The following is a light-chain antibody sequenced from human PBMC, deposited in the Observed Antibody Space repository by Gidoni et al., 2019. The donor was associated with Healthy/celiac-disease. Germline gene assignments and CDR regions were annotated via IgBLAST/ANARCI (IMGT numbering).Light chain of an antibody. CDR1: PGISSY. CDR3: QQRNSYLFT. V-gene: IGKV1-9*01. CDR2: AAS. J-gene: IGKJ3*01. Sequence: DIQLTQSPSFLSASVGDRVTITCRASPGISSYLALYQQKPGKAPKLLIYAASTLQSGVPPRFSGSGSGTEFTLTISSLQPEDFATYYCQQRNSYLFTFGPGTKVDIK.